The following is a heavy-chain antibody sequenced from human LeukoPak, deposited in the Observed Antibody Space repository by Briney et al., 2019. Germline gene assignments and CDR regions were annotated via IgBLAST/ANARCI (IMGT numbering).Heavy chain of an antibody. CDR3: AKTRPLDSSSWSHGDY. CDR2: ISGSGGST. J-gene: IGHJ4*02. D-gene: IGHD6-13*01. Sequence: GGSLRLSCAASGFTFSSYAMSWVRQAPGKGLEWVSAISGSGGSTYYGDSVKGRFTISRDNSKNTLYLQMNSLRAEDTAVYYCAKTRPLDSSSWSHGDYWGQGTLVTVSS. V-gene: IGHV3-23*01. CDR1: GFTFSSYA.